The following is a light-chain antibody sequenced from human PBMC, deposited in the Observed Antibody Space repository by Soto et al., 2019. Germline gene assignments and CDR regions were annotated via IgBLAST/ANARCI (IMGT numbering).Light chain of an antibody. V-gene: IGLV1-40*01. CDR1: SSNIGAGYD. J-gene: IGLJ2*01. Sequence: QAVVTQPPSVSGAPGQRVTISCTGSSSNIGAGYDVHWYQQLPGTAPKLLIYGNSNRPSGVPDRFSSSKSGTSASLAITGLQAEDEADYYCQSYDSSLSGSVVFGGGTKLTVL. CDR2: GNS. CDR3: QSYDSSLSGSVV.